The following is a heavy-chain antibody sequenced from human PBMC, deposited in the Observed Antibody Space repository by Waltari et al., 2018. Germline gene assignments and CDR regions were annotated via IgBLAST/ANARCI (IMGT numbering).Heavy chain of an antibody. V-gene: IGHV4-38-2*01. CDR3: ARQLSWASDY. Sequence: QVQLQESGPGLVKPSETLSLTCAVSGYSISSGYYWGWIRQTQGKGLGLIGSIYHSGTPVYIPSLKSRVTRSVDPSKNQFSLKLTSVTAADTAVYYCARQLSWASDYWGQGTLVTVSS. CDR2: IYHSGTP. D-gene: IGHD6-13*01. J-gene: IGHJ4*02. CDR1: GYSISSGYY.